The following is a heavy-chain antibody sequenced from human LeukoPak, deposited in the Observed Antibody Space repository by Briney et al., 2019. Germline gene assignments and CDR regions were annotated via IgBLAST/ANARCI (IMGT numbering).Heavy chain of an antibody. D-gene: IGHD1-26*01. CDR2: ISSSGSTI. Sequence: GGSLRLSCAASEFTFTSYEMNWVRQAPGKGLEWVSYISSSGSTIYYADSVKGRFTISRDNAKNSLYLQMNSLKAGDTAVYYCARDSFRGSYSDYWGQGTLVTVSS. CDR3: ARDSFRGSYSDY. CDR1: EFTFTSYE. J-gene: IGHJ4*02. V-gene: IGHV3-48*03.